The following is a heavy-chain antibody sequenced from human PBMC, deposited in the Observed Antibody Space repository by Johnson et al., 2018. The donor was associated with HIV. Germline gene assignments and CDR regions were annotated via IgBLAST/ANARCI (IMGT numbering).Heavy chain of an antibody. J-gene: IGHJ3*02. CDR1: GFTFSSYA. D-gene: IGHD6-6*01. CDR2: ISYDGSNK. Sequence: QVQLVESGGGVVQPGRSLRLSCAASGFTFSSYAMHWVRQAPGKGLEWVAVISYDGSNKYYADSVKGRFTSSRDNSKNTLYLQMTSLRAEDTAVYYCARDITAARPGAFDIWGQGTMVTVSS. V-gene: IGHV3-30*04. CDR3: ARDITAARPGAFDI.